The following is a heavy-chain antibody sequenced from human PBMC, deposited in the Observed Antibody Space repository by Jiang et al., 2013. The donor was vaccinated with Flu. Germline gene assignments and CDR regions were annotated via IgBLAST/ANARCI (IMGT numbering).Heavy chain of an antibody. CDR3: SREARGSMDV. V-gene: IGHV1-18*01. J-gene: IGHJ6*02. Sequence: GAEVKKPGASVKVSCKASGYNFNGYIINWLRQAPGQGLEWMGCTSIYNGNTNYAYKFQGRITVTTDTSTNTVYMDLRSLRSDDTAVYYCSREARGSMDVWGQGTTVIVSS. CDR1: GYNFNGYI. CDR2: TSIYNGNT.